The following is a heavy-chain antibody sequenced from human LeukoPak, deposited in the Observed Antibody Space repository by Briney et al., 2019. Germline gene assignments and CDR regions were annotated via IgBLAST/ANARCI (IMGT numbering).Heavy chain of an antibody. J-gene: IGHJ5*02. D-gene: IGHD2-2*01. CDR2: INPSGGST. V-gene: IGHV1-46*03. CDR3: ARDLCTSCFPTGWFDP. CDR1: GYTFTSNY. Sequence: GASVKVSCKASGYTFTSNYMHWVRQAPGQGLEWMGIINPSGGSTSYAQKFQGRVTMTRDTSTSTVYMELSSLRSEDTAVYYCARDLCTSCFPTGWFDPWGQGTLVTVSS.